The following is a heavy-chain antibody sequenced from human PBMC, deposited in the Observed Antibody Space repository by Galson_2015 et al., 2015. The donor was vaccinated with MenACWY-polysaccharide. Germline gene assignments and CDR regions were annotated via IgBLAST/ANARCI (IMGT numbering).Heavy chain of an antibody. CDR1: GFTFSSYA. D-gene: IGHD2-2*01. Sequence: SLRLSCAASGFTFSSYAIHWVRQAPGKGLEWVAVISYDGSNKYYADSLKGRFTISRDNSKNMLYLQMNSLRAEDTAVYYCARAYCDRTTCYSMDVWGQGTTVTVSS. V-gene: IGHV3-30-3*01. J-gene: IGHJ6*02. CDR2: ISYDGSNK. CDR3: ARAYCDRTTCYSMDV.